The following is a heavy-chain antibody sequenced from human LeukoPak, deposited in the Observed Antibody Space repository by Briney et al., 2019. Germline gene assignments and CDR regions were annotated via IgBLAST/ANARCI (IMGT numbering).Heavy chain of an antibody. D-gene: IGHD1-26*01. CDR1: GGSVSSGSYY. V-gene: IGHV4-61*01. CDR3: ARFGRATGAFDI. Sequence: SETLSLTCTVSGGSVSSGSYYWSWIRQPPGKGLEWIGYIYYSGSTNYNPSLKSRVTISVDTSKNQFSLKLSSVTAADTAVYYCARFGRATGAFDIWGQGTMVTVSS. J-gene: IGHJ3*02. CDR2: IYYSGST.